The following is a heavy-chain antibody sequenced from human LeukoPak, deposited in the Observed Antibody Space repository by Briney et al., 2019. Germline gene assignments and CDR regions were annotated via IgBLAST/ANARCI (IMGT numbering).Heavy chain of an antibody. J-gene: IGHJ4*02. CDR2: IRYDGSNK. D-gene: IGHD3-22*01. CDR1: GFAFTNFW. V-gene: IGHV3-30*02. Sequence: GGSLRLSCATSGFAFTNFWMHWVRQAPGKGLEWVAFIRYDGSNKYYADSVKGRFTISRDNSKNTLYLQMNSLRAEDTAVYYCAKSLGHYYDSSGYYIFDYWGQGTLVTVSS. CDR3: AKSLGHYYDSSGYYIFDY.